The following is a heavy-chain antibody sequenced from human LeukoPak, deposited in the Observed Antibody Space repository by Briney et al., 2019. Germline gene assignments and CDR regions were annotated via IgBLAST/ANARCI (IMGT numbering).Heavy chain of an antibody. Sequence: SETLSLTCTVSGGSTNTYCWSWIRQPAEKGLEWIGRIYPSGSTYYNPSLKSRVTISIDKSKNQFSLRLTSVTAADTAVYYCARNRSGYSEYYFDYWGQGSLVTVSS. CDR3: ARNRSGYSEYYFDY. V-gene: IGHV4-4*07. D-gene: IGHD5-12*01. CDR2: IYPSGST. CDR1: GGSTNTYC. J-gene: IGHJ4*02.